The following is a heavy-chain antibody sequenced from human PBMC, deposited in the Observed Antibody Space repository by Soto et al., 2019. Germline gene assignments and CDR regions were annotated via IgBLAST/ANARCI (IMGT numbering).Heavy chain of an antibody. J-gene: IGHJ3*02. CDR1: GFTLSDYY. CDR2: SNNIRGHT. Sequence: QVQLVESGGGLVQPGGSLRLSCAASGFTLSDYYMNWIRQAPGKGLEWLSFSNNIRGHTNYADSVKGRFTISRDSARNSLYLQMNSLRVEDTAVYYCAKGRYGESRYRPDAFDIWGQGTLVTVSS. V-gene: IGHV3-11*05. CDR3: AKGRYGESRYRPDAFDI. D-gene: IGHD3-10*01.